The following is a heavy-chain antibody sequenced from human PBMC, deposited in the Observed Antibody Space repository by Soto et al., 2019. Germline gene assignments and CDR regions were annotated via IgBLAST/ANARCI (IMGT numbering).Heavy chain of an antibody. CDR2: IYYSGST. Sequence: SETLSLTCSFSGGSVISNMYYWTWIRKHPGKGPEWIGHIYYSGSTYYNPSLKSRVTISLDMSKNQFSLKLTSVSAADTAVYYCARGYDYDSGGYLFDYWGQGTLVTVSS. V-gene: IGHV4-31*03. CDR1: GGSVISNMYY. CDR3: ARGYDYDSGGYLFDY. D-gene: IGHD3-22*01. J-gene: IGHJ4*02.